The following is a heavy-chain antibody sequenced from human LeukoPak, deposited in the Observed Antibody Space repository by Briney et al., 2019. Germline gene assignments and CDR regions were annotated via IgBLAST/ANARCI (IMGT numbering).Heavy chain of an antibody. CDR2: IVVGSGNT. J-gene: IGHJ3*02. D-gene: IGHD6-13*01. CDR3: AADSRTYDAFDI. CDR1: GFTFTSSA. Sequence: ASVKVSCKASGFTFTSSAMQWVRQARGQRLVWIGWIVVGSGNTNYAQKFQERVTITRDMSTSTAYMELSSLRSEDTAVYYCAADSRTYDAFDIWGQGTMVTVS. V-gene: IGHV1-58*02.